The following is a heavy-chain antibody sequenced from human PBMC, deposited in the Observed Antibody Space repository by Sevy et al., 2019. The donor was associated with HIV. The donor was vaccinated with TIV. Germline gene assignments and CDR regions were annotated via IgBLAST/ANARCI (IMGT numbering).Heavy chain of an antibody. J-gene: IGHJ3*02. Sequence: ASVKVSCKASGYTFTSYGISWVRQAPGQGLEWMGWISAYNGNTNYGQKLQGRVTMTTDTSTSTAYMVLRSLRSDDTAVYYCARDSPYYYDGSGYPTKDDAFDIWGQGTMVTVSS. D-gene: IGHD3-22*01. CDR2: ISAYNGNT. V-gene: IGHV1-18*01. CDR3: ARDSPYYYDGSGYPTKDDAFDI. CDR1: GYTFTSYG.